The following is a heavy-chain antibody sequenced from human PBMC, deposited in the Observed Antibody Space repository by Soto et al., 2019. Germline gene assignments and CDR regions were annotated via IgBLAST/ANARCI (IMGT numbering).Heavy chain of an antibody. J-gene: IGHJ3*01. CDR2: IDPTSSRI. Sequence: EAQLVESGGGLVQPGGSLRLSCVASGFSFSSYSVSWVRQAPGKGLEWISYIDPTSSRIYYADSVKGRFAISRDNATNSLYLKINSLRDEDTALYYCAREKLTGESREAFDGWGQGTMVTVSS. CDR1: GFSFSSYS. CDR3: AREKLTGESREAFDG. D-gene: IGHD7-27*01. V-gene: IGHV3-48*02.